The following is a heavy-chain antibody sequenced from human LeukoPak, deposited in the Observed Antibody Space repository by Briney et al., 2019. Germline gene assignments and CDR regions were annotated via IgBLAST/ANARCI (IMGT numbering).Heavy chain of an antibody. Sequence: PSETPSLTCAVSGGSISSSSYYWGWIRQPPGKGLEWIGSIYYSGSTYYNPSLKSRVTISVDTSKNQFSLKLSSVTAADTAVYYCARHVSGVEAFDIWGQGTMVTVSS. D-gene: IGHD3-10*01. J-gene: IGHJ3*02. CDR2: IYYSGST. CDR3: ARHVSGVEAFDI. CDR1: GGSISSSSYY. V-gene: IGHV4-39*01.